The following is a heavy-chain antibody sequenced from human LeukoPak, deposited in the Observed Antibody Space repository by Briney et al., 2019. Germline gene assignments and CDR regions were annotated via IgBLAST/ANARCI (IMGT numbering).Heavy chain of an antibody. CDR2: ISSSSSYI. J-gene: IGHJ4*02. V-gene: IGHV3-21*01. D-gene: IGHD3-22*01. CDR3: ARGKYDTSGYFPHYFDY. CDR1: GFTFSSYS. Sequence: PGGSLRLSCAASGFTFSSYSMNWVRQAPGKGLEWVSSISSSSSYIYYADSVKGRFTISRDNAKNSLYLQMDSLRAEDTAVYYCARGKYDTSGYFPHYFDYWGQGTLVTVSS.